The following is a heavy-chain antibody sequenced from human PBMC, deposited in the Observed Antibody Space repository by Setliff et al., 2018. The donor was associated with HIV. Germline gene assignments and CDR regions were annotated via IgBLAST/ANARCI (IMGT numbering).Heavy chain of an antibody. CDR2: IYHTGST. CDR1: GGSINSTSYY. Sequence: TSETLSLTCTVSGGSINSTSYYWGWIRQPPGNGLGWIGSIYHTGSTYYKPSLKSRVTISVDTSKNRFSLRLSSVAAGDTAVYYCARSIVPVASGYYYFEYWGQGTLVTVSS. J-gene: IGHJ4*02. V-gene: IGHV4-39*01. CDR3: ARSIVPVASGYYYFEY. D-gene: IGHD3-3*01.